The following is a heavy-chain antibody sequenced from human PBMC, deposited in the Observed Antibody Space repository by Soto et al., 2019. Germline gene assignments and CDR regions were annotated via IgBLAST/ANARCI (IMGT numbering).Heavy chain of an antibody. CDR2: INPASQLR. CDR1: GVSFNSYG. J-gene: IGHJ4*02. V-gene: IGHV1-69*09. Sequence: QVQLLQSGTEVKRPGSSVKVSCRASGVSFNSYGFAWVRQAPGRGLEWVGKINPASQLRNHQQSLQGRVTITADTSTRTAYMELSGLTSEDTAVYYCARMKLARLDHWGQGTRVTVS. CDR3: ARMKLARLDH.